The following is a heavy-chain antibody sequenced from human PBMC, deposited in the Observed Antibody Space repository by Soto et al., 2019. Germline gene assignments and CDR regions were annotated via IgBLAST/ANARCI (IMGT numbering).Heavy chain of an antibody. CDR3: GSKYSGIRPFEC. D-gene: IGHD1-26*01. V-gene: IGHV1-2*02. Sequence: ASVKVSCKACGYTFTGYYMHWVRQAPGQGLEWMGWINPNSGGTNYAQKFQGRVTMTRDTSISTAYMELSRLRSDDTAVYYCGSKYSGIRPFECWGQGTLVTVSS. J-gene: IGHJ4*02. CDR2: INPNSGGT. CDR1: GYTFTGYY.